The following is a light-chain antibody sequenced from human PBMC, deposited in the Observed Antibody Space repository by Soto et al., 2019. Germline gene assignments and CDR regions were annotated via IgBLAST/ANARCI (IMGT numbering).Light chain of an antibody. J-gene: IGLJ1*01. CDR2: LNSDGSH. CDR3: QTWGTGIRV. V-gene: IGLV4-69*01. CDR1: SGHSNYA. Sequence: QLVLTQSPSASASLGASVKLTCTLSSGHSNYAIAWHQQQPEKGPRYLMKLNSDGSHRKGDGIPDRFSGSSSGAERYLTISSLQSEDEADYYGQTWGTGIRVFGTGTKVTVL.